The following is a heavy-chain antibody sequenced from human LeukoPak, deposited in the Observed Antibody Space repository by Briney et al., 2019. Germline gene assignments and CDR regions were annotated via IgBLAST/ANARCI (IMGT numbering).Heavy chain of an antibody. D-gene: IGHD1-1*01. Sequence: ASVKVSCKASGYTFTDHYIHWVRQAPGQGLEWMGWMNPSDNGVNYAQKFQGRVAMTRDTSISTAYVEVTRLTPDDTAVYYCTTNAAAPDYWGQGTLVTVSS. V-gene: IGHV1-2*02. CDR2: MNPSDNGV. J-gene: IGHJ4*02. CDR1: GYTFTDHY. CDR3: TTNAAAPDY.